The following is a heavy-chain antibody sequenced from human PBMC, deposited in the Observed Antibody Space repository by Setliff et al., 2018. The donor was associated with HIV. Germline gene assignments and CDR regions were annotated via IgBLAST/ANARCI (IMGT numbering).Heavy chain of an antibody. CDR2: MNPNSGNT. D-gene: IGHD6-13*01. J-gene: IGHJ6*02. V-gene: IGHV1-8*01. CDR1: GSTFSTYD. CDR3: ASSWSRVPYYGMDV. Sequence: ASVKVSCKASGSTFSTYDINWVRQAPGQGPEWMGWMNPNSGNTGYAPKLQGRATMTRNTSISTAYMELSSLRSDDTAVYYCASSWSRVPYYGMDVWGQGTTVTVS.